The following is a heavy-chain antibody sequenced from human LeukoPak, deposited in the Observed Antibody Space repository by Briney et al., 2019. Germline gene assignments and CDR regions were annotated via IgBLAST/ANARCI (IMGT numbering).Heavy chain of an antibody. CDR3: ARRRADSSGYLDK. V-gene: IGHV4-39*01. D-gene: IGHD3-22*01. J-gene: IGHJ4*02. CDR2: ISYSGST. Sequence: PSETLSLTCTVSGDSISTGSYYWGWIRRPPGKGLEWIGIISYSGSTYYNPSLKSRVTISVDTSENQFSLKLNSVTAADTAVYYCARRRADSSGYLDKWGQGTLVTVSS. CDR1: GDSISTGSYY.